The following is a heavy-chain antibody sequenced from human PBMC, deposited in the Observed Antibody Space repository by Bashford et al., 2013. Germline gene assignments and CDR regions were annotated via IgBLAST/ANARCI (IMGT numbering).Heavy chain of an antibody. CDR3: ARDHDSSGELYY. CDR2: IYHSGST. V-gene: IGHV4-39*07. D-gene: IGHD3-22*01. CDR1: GGSIRSSGSY. Sequence: SETLSLTCTVSGGSIRSSGSYWTWVRQPPGKGLEWIGEIYHSGSTNYNPSLKSRVTISVDKSKNQFSLKLSSVTAADTAVYYCARDHDSSGELYYWGQGTLVTVSS. J-gene: IGHJ4*02.